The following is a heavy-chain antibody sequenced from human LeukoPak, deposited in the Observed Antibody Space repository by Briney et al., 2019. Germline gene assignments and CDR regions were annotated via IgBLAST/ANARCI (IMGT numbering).Heavy chain of an antibody. Sequence: LIPPFASSHFPLPTLATSCHLHPPRSHRNPYPAICASGGSTYYAYSVMGRFTISRNTSKNTLYLQMNSLRAEDTAVYYCAKVISRSCGIGGYWGQGTLVTVSS. D-gene: IGHD2-15*01. V-gene: IGHV3-23*01. J-gene: IGHJ4*02. CDR2: ICASGGST. CDR1: HFPLPTLA. CDR3: AKVISRSCGIGGY.